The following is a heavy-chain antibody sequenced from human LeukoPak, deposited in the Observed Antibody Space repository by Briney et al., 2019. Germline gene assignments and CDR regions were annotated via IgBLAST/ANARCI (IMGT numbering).Heavy chain of an antibody. CDR3: ARDRDGMGSYYGRYYYYYMDV. CDR1: GFTFSSYA. V-gene: IGHV3-30*04. J-gene: IGHJ6*03. D-gene: IGHD1-26*01. Sequence: GGSLRLSCAASGFTFSSYAMHWVRQAPGKGLEWAAVISYDGSNKYYADSVKGRFTISRDNSKNTLYLQMNSLRAEDTAVYYCARDRDGMGSYYGRYYYYYMDVWGKGTTVTVSS. CDR2: ISYDGSNK.